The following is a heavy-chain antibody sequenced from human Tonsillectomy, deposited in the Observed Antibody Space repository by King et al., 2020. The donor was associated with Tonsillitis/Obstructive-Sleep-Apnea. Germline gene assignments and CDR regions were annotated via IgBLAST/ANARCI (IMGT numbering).Heavy chain of an antibody. CDR3: ITDPGDYEDY. CDR2: NKSKTSGEAA. J-gene: IGHJ4*02. CDR1: GLNFKNAW. V-gene: IGHV3-15*01. Sequence: VQLVESGGGLVKPVGSLRLSCAASGLNFKNAWMSWVRQVPGKGLEWVVGNKSKTSGEAADYAEPWKGRFTIPRDDSQDTLDLQMNSLKTEDTAVYYCITDPGDYEDYWGQGTPVSVSS. D-gene: IGHD2-21*02.